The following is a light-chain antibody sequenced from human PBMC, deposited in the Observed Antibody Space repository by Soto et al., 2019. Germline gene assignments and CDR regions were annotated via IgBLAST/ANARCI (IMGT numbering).Light chain of an antibody. CDR3: QEDDKRAWT. V-gene: IGKV3-15*01. J-gene: IGKJ1*01. CDR1: QSISIN. CDR2: AAS. Sequence: EIVMTQGPPTLSVSPGERDILSCRASQSISINLAWYQQKPGQAPRLLIYAASNRATGVPARFSGSWSGTEFTLAICNLQSGDSAGERCQEDDKRAWTVAQGTKVDIK.